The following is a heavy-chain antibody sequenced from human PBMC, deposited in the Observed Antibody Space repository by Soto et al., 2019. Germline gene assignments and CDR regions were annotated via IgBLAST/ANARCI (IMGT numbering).Heavy chain of an antibody. CDR3: ASLGIAAAGTNTAEYFQH. CDR2: INHSGST. D-gene: IGHD6-13*01. V-gene: IGHV4-34*01. CDR1: GGSFSGYY. Sequence: QVQLQQWGAGLLKPSETLSLTCAVYGGSFSGYYWSWIRQPPGKGLEWIGEINHSGSTNYNPSLKSRVTISVDTSKNQFSLKLSSVTAADTAVYYCASLGIAAAGTNTAEYFQHWGQGTLVTVSS. J-gene: IGHJ1*01.